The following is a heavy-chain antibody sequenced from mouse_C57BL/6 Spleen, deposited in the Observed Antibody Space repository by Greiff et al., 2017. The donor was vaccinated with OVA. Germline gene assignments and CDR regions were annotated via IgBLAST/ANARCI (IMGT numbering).Heavy chain of an antibody. CDR1: GYTFTSYW. Sequence: VQLQQPGAELVMPGASVKLSCKASGYTFTSYWMHWVKQRPGQGLEWIGEIDPSDSYTNYNQKFKGKSTLTVDKSSSTSYMQLSSLTSEYSAVYYCARYYSNYDSFDYWGQGTTLTVSS. CDR2: IDPSDSYT. V-gene: IGHV1-69*01. J-gene: IGHJ2*01. CDR3: ARYYSNYDSFDY. D-gene: IGHD2-5*01.